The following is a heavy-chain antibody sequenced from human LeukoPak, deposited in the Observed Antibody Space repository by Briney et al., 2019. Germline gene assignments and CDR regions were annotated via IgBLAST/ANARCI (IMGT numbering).Heavy chain of an antibody. CDR2: IYYSGST. CDR1: GGSISSYY. CDR3: ARDARSGWYFYAY. J-gene: IGHJ4*02. V-gene: IGHV4-59*01. D-gene: IGHD6-19*01. Sequence: PSEILSLTCTVSGGSISSYYWSWIRQPPGKGLEWIGYIYYSGSTNYNPSLKSRVTISVDTSKNQFSLKLSSVTAADTAVYYCARDARSGWYFYAYWGQGTLVTVSS.